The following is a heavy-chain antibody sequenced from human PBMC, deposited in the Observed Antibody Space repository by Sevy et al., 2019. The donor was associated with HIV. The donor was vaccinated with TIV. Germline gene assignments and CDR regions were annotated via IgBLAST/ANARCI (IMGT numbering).Heavy chain of an antibody. V-gene: IGHV3-15*07. Sequence: GGSLRLSCTTSGFIFSNAWMNWVRQAPGKGLEWVGRIKSKYDGGTTDYAAPVKGRCTVSRDDSKNTVYLQMNSLKAEDTAIYYCATVGYYFDYWGQGTLVTVSS. D-gene: IGHD3-22*01. CDR3: ATVGYYFDY. CDR1: GFIFSNAW. J-gene: IGHJ4*02. CDR2: IKSKYDGGTT.